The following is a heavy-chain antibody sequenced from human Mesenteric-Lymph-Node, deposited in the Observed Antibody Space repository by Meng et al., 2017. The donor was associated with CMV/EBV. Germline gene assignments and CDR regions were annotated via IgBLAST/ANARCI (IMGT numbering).Heavy chain of an antibody. J-gene: IGHJ4*02. CDR3: ARDLRPELGMGY. D-gene: IGHD7-27*01. Sequence: ASVKVSCKASGYTFTSYYIHWVRQAPGQGLEWMGWINPNSGGTNYAQKLQGRVTMTRDTSISTAYMELSRLRSDDTAVYYCARDLRPELGMGYWGQGTLVTVSS. V-gene: IGHV1-2*02. CDR2: INPNSGGT. CDR1: GYTFTSYY.